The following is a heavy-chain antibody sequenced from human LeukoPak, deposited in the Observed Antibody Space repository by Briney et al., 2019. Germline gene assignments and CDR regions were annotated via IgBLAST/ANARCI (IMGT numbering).Heavy chain of an antibody. CDR3: ARDDSSSSANAFDI. CDR1: GYTFTGYH. CDR2: INSNTGGT. J-gene: IGHJ3*02. Sequence: ASVKVSCKASGYTFTGYHMHWVRQAPGQGLEWMGWINSNTGGTNYAQEFQGRVTMTRDTSISTAYMDLSSLRSDDTAVYYCARDDSSSSANAFDIWGQGTMVSVS. D-gene: IGHD6-6*01. V-gene: IGHV1-2*02.